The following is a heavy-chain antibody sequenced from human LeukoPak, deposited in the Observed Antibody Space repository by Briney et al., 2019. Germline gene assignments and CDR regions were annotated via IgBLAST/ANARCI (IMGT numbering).Heavy chain of an antibody. J-gene: IGHJ6*03. CDR1: GFTFSSYA. Sequence: GGSLRLSCAASGFTFSSYAMSWVRQAPGKGLEWVSTMSGSGGSTYYADSVKGRFTVSRDNSKNTLYLQMNSLRAEDTAVYYCAREWDCSSTSCYNYYYYYMDVWGKGTTVTISS. D-gene: IGHD2-2*02. V-gene: IGHV3-23*01. CDR2: MSGSGGST. CDR3: AREWDCSSTSCYNYYYYYMDV.